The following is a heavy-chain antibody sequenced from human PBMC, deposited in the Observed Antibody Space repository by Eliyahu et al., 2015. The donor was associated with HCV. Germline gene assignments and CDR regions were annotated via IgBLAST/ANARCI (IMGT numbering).Heavy chain of an antibody. D-gene: IGHD6-6*01. CDR1: GFXFSSYA. J-gene: IGHJ6*02. V-gene: IGHV3-30-3*01. CDR3: ARDPLPPYSSSSVEYYYGMDV. CDR2: ISYDGSNK. Sequence: QVQLVESGGGVVQPGRSLRLSCAASGFXFSSYAMHWVRQAPGKGLEWVAVISYDGSNKYYADSVKGRFTISRDNSKNTLYLQMNSLRAEDTAVYYCARDPLPPYSSSSVEYYYGMDVWGQGTTVTVSS.